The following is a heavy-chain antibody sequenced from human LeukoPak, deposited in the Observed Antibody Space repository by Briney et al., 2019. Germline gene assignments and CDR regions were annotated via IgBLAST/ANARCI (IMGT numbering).Heavy chain of an antibody. J-gene: IGHJ4*02. CDR3: ARGSPAGYSSSWYAPSFDY. CDR1: GYTFTSYY. CDR2: INPSGGST. D-gene: IGHD6-13*01. V-gene: IGHV1-46*01. Sequence: APVKVSCKASGYTFTSYYMHWVRQAPGQGLEWMGIINPSGGSTSYAQKFQGRVTMTRDTSTSTVYMELSSLRSEDTAVYYCARGSPAGYSSSWYAPSFDYWGQGTLVTVSS.